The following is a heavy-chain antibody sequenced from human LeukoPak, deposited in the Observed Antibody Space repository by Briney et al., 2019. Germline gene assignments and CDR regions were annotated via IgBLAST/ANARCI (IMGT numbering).Heavy chain of an antibody. CDR2: IKQDGSEK. J-gene: IGHJ4*02. V-gene: IGHV3-7*01. CDR1: GFTFSSYG. Sequence: GGSLRLSCAASGFTFSSYGMSWVRQAPGKGLEWVANIKQDGSEKYYVDSVKGRFTISRDNAKNSLYLQMNSLRAEDTAVYYCARDGAGDSSGYYLEYFDYWGQGTLVTVSS. D-gene: IGHD3-22*01. CDR3: ARDGAGDSSGYYLEYFDY.